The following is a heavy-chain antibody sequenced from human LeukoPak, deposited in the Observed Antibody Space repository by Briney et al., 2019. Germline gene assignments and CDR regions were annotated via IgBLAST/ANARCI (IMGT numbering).Heavy chain of an antibody. D-gene: IGHD6-13*01. CDR3: AKCYVMYSRSWYFDY. CDR1: GFTFSSYG. J-gene: IGHJ4*02. Sequence: GGSLRLSCAASGFTFSSYGMHGVGQAPGKGLEWVAFIRYDGSNKYFADSVKGRFTISRDNSKNTLYLQMNSLRAEDTAVYYCAKCYVMYSRSWYFDYWGQGTLVTVSS. V-gene: IGHV3-30*02. CDR2: IRYDGSNK.